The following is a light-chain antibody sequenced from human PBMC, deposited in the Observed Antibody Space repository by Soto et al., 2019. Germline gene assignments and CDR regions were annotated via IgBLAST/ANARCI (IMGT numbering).Light chain of an antibody. CDR2: GAS. Sequence: EIVMTQSPATLSVSPGETATLSCRASQSVSSNLAWYQQKPGQAPRLLIYGASTRATGIPARFSGNGSGTEFTLTISSLQSEDFAVYYCQQYNNWPRTFGQGTKV. V-gene: IGKV3-15*01. J-gene: IGKJ1*01. CDR3: QQYNNWPRT. CDR1: QSVSSN.